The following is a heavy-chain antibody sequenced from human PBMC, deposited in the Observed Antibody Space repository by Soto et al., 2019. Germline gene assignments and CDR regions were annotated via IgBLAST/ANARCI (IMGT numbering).Heavy chain of an antibody. J-gene: IGHJ4*02. CDR2: IIVSHGSP. D-gene: IGHD3-3*01. V-gene: IGHV1-3*01. CDR3: AREPEDGVPGDY. CDR1: GYAFTSHT. Sequence: QVQLVQSGAEVKEPGASVRVSCKASGYAFTSHTIHWARQAPGQGLEWMGWIIVSHGSPRYAPQFQGRVTFGRDTSATTAYMELSRLTSEDTAVYYCAREPEDGVPGDYWGQRTPVVVSS.